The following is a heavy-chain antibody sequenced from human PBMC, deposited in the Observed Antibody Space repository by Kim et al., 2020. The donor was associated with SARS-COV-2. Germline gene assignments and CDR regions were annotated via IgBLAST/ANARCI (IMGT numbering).Heavy chain of an antibody. CDR3: AIYTVTTESFDY. Sequence: SETLSLTCTVSGGSISSSSYYWGWIRQPPGKGLEWIGSIYYSGSTYYNPSLKSRVTISVDTSKNQFSLKLSSVTAADTAVYYCAIYTVTTESFDYWGQGTLVTFSS. V-gene: IGHV4-39*01. CDR1: GGSISSSSYY. CDR2: IYYSGST. J-gene: IGHJ4*02. D-gene: IGHD4-17*01.